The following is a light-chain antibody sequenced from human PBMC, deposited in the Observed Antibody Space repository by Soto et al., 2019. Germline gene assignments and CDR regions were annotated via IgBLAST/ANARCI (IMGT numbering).Light chain of an antibody. Sequence: QSVLTQPPSVSGAPGQRVTISCTGSSSNIGAGYDVHWYQQLPGTAPKLLMYGNNIRPSGVPDRFSDTKSGTSASLAITGLQADDEAAYFCQSYDSSLRGLVFGGGTQLTVL. J-gene: IGLJ2*01. CDR2: GNN. CDR1: SSNIGAGYD. V-gene: IGLV1-40*01. CDR3: QSYDSSLRGLV.